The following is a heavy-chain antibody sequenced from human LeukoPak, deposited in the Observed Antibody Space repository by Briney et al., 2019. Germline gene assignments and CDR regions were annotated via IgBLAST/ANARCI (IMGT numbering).Heavy chain of an antibody. CDR2: IYRSGST. Sequence: SETLSLTCGVSGYSISSGYYWGCIRQSPGKGLEWIGNIYRSGSTYYNPSLKSRVTISVDTSKNQFSLRLTSVTAADTAVYYCARRDRWFDPWGQGTLVTVSS. CDR3: ARRDRWFDP. CDR1: GYSISSGYY. J-gene: IGHJ5*02. V-gene: IGHV4-38-2*01.